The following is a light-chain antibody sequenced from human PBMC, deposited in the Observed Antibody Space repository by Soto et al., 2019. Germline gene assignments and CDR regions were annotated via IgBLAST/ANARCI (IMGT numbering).Light chain of an antibody. CDR1: QSVKIY. Sequence: EIVLTQSPATLSLSPGDTATLSCRASQSVKIYLAWYQQKPGQAPRLLISDASSRATGVPARFSGSGSGTDFTLTISSLEPEDFAVYYCQQRYNWPPITFGQGTRLELK. CDR2: DAS. J-gene: IGKJ5*01. V-gene: IGKV3-11*01. CDR3: QQRYNWPPIT.